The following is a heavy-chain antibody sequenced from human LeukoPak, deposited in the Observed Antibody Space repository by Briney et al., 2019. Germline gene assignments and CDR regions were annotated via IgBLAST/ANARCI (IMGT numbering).Heavy chain of an antibody. V-gene: IGHV1-46*01. D-gene: IGHD2-2*02. CDR1: GYTFTSYY. Sequence: ASVKVSCKASGYTFTSYYMHLVRQAPGQGLEWMGIINPSGGSTSYAQKFQGRVTMTRDTSTSTVYMELSSLRSEDTAVYYCARYLTQGYCSSTSCYTRPGYYYYGMDVWGQGTTVNVSS. J-gene: IGHJ6*02. CDR2: INPSGGST. CDR3: ARYLTQGYCSSTSCYTRPGYYYYGMDV.